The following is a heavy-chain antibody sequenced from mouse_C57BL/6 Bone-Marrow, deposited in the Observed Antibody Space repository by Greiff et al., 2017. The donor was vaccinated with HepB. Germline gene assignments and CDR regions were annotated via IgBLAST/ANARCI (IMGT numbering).Heavy chain of an antibody. CDR3: ARSGPYFDY. CDR2: IYPRSGNT. Sequence: LEESGAELARPGASVKLSCKASGYTFTSYGISWVKQRTGQGLEWIGEIYPRSGNTYYNEKFKGKATLTADKSSSTAYMELRSLTSEDSAVYFCARSGPYFDYWGQGTTLTVSS. J-gene: IGHJ2*01. CDR1: GYTFTSYG. V-gene: IGHV1-81*01. D-gene: IGHD3-2*02.